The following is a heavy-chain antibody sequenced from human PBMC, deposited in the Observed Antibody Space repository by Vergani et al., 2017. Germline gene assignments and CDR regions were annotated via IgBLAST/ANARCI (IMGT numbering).Heavy chain of an antibody. J-gene: IGHJ6*03. V-gene: IGHV4-34*01. CDR2: INHSGST. Sequence: QVQLQQWGAGLLTPSETLSLTCAVYGGSFSGYYWSWIRQPPGKGLEWIGEINHSGSTNYNPSLKSRVTISVDTSKNQFSLKLSSVTAADTAVYYCARWASNYAEGPYYYYMDVWGKGTTVTVSS. CDR1: GGSFSGYY. CDR3: ARWASNYAEGPYYYYMDV. D-gene: IGHD4-11*01.